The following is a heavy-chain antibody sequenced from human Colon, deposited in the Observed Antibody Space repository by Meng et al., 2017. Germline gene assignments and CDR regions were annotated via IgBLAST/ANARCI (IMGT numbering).Heavy chain of an antibody. CDR3: AKDQGVGGTLGLIDY. V-gene: IGHV3-30*04. CDR1: GFTFSADA. J-gene: IGHJ4*02. D-gene: IGHD1-26*01. Sequence: GESLKISCAASGFTFSADAMQWVRQAPGKGLEWVAIISSDGSRKFYADSVTGRFTISRDNSKNTLYLQMDSLRTEDTALYHCAKDQGVGGTLGLIDYWGQGTLVTVSS. CDR2: ISSDGSRK.